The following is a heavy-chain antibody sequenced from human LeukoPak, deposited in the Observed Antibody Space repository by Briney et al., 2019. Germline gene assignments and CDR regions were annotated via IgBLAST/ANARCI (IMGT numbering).Heavy chain of an antibody. CDR1: GYTFTGYY. D-gene: IGHD3-10*01. J-gene: IGHJ6*03. CDR3: ARITMVRGDYYYYYMDV. V-gene: IGHV1-2*02. Sequence: GASVKVSCKASGYTFTGYYMHWVRQAPGQGLEWMGWINPNSGGTNYAQKFQGRVTMTRDTSISTAYMELSRLRSDDTAVYYCARITMVRGDYYYYYMDVWGKGTTVTVSS. CDR2: INPNSGGT.